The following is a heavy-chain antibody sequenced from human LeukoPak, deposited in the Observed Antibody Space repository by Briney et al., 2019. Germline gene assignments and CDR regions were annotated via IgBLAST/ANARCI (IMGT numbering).Heavy chain of an antibody. D-gene: IGHD2-2*01. CDR2: INHSGST. J-gene: IGHJ6*02. CDR1: GGSFSGYY. CDR3: ARDGDIVVVPAAKHYYYYGMDV. V-gene: IGHV4-34*01. Sequence: PSETLSLTCAVYGGSFSGYYWSWIRQPPEKGLEWIGEINHSGSTNYNPSLKSRVTISVDTSKNQFSLKLSSVTAADTAVYYCARDGDIVVVPAAKHYYYYGMDVWGQGTTVTVSS.